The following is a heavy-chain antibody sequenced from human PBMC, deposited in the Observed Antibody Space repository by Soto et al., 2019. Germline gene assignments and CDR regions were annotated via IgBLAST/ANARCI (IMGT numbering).Heavy chain of an antibody. CDR1: GFTFSSYA. J-gene: IGHJ6*02. V-gene: IGHV3-30-3*01. CDR2: ISYDGSNK. CDR3: ARCFQGWGIAAAGLLHGMDV. D-gene: IGHD6-13*01. Sequence: GESLKISCAASGFTFSSYAMHWVRQAPGKGLEWVAVISYDGSNKYYADSVKGRFTISRDNSKNTLYLQMNSLRAEDTAVYYCARCFQGWGIAAAGLLHGMDVWGQGTTVTVSS.